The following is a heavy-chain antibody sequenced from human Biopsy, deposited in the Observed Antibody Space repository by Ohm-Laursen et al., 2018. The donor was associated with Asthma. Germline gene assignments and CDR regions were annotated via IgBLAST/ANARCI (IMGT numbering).Heavy chain of an antibody. CDR3: ARVPTTLRYFDL. D-gene: IGHD2-15*01. V-gene: IGHV4-61*01. Sequence: SDTLSLTCPVSGGSVSSGSYYWSWIRQPPGKGLAWVSYISYSGSTDYNPSLKSRLTIPMDTSKNQFSLKLSSVTAADTAVYYCARVPTTLRYFDLWGRGTLVTVSS. CDR1: GGSVSSGSYY. CDR2: ISYSGST. J-gene: IGHJ2*01.